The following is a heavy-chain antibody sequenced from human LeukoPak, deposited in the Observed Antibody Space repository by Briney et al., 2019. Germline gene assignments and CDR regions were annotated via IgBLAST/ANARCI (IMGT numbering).Heavy chain of an antibody. CDR3: VRDFASGSYYNLFDY. D-gene: IGHD3-10*01. J-gene: IGHJ4*02. Sequence: QPGRSLRLSCAASGFTFNFFSMYWVCQSPSKGLEWVAVISYDATNEYYADSVKGRFTISRDDSKSTLYLQMNSLRAEDTAVYYCVRDFASGSYYNLFDYWGQGTLVTVSS. CDR1: GFTFNFFS. V-gene: IGHV3-30*04. CDR2: ISYDATNE.